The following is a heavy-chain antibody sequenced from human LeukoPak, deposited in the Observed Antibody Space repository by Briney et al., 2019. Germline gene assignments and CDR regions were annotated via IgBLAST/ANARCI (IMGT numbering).Heavy chain of an antibody. Sequence: GGSLRLSCVGSGFKFSNYWMSWVRQAPGKGPEWVANVNKDGSEKYYVDSVKGRFTISRDTAKNSLYLQMNNLRAEDTALYYCARNNDMDVWGQGTTVIVSS. D-gene: IGHD1/OR15-1a*01. CDR1: GFKFSNYW. CDR3: ARNNDMDV. J-gene: IGHJ6*02. V-gene: IGHV3-7*03. CDR2: VNKDGSEK.